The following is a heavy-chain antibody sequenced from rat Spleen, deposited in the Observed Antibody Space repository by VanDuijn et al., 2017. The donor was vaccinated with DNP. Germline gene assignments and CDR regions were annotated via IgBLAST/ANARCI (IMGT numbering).Heavy chain of an antibody. V-gene: IGHV5-58*01. Sequence: VDLVETGGGLVQPGRSLKVSCVASGFTFSDYWMYWFRQAPGKGLEWIASINAAGGTTLEPDSVKGRFTISRDNADNIVYLQMNSLRSGDTANYYCAKDPQLPGAFWGQGNLVTVSS. CDR3: AKDPQLPGAF. CDR1: GFTFSDYW. CDR2: INAAGGTT. D-gene: IGHD1-4*01. J-gene: IGHJ3*01.